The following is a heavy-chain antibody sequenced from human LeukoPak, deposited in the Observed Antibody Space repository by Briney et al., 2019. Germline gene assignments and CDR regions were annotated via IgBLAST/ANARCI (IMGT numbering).Heavy chain of an antibody. Sequence: GGSLRLSCAASGFTFSSYWMHWVRQAPGKGLVWVSRINSDGSSTSYADSVKGRFTIPRDNAKNTLYLQMNSLRAEDTAVYYCARDDSSGYLDAFDIWGQGTMVTVSS. CDR2: INSDGSST. CDR3: ARDDSSGYLDAFDI. V-gene: IGHV3-74*01. CDR1: GFTFSSYW. D-gene: IGHD3-22*01. J-gene: IGHJ3*02.